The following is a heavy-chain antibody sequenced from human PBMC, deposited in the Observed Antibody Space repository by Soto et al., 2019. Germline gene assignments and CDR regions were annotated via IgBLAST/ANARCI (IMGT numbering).Heavy chain of an antibody. CDR1: GFTFSSYG. CDR2: IWYDGSNK. V-gene: IGHV3-33*01. D-gene: IGHD6-19*01. CDR3: AGVSGNGYSSGWYPAY. Sequence: GGSLRLSCAASGFTFSSYGMHWVRQAPGKGLEWVAVIWYDGSNKYYADSVKGRFTISRDNSKNTLYLQMNSLRAEDTAVYYCAGVSGNGYSSGWYPAYWGQGTLVTVSS. J-gene: IGHJ4*02.